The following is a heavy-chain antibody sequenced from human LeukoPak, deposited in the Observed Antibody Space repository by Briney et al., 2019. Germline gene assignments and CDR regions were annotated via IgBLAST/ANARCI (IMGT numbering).Heavy chain of an antibody. V-gene: IGHV1-18*04. D-gene: IGHD5-12*01. J-gene: IGHJ4*02. Sequence: ASVKVPCKASGYTFTSYGISWVRQAPGQGLEWMGWISAYNGNTNYAQKLQGRVTMTTDTSTSTACMELRSLRSDDTAVYYCARGDLRIVATICFDYWGQGTLVTVSS. CDR2: ISAYNGNT. CDR1: GYTFTSYG. CDR3: ARGDLRIVATICFDY.